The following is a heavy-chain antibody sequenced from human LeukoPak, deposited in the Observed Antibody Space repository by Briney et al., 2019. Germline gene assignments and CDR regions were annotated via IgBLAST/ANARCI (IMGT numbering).Heavy chain of an antibody. D-gene: IGHD3-22*01. Sequence: ASVKVSCKASGYTFTSYDINWVRQATGQGLEWMGWISAYNGNTNYAQKLQGRVTMTTDTSTSTAYMELRSLRSDDTAVYYCARVPQYYYDSSGYYYGSDYWGQGTLVTVSS. CDR3: ARVPQYYYDSSGYYYGSDY. J-gene: IGHJ4*02. CDR2: ISAYNGNT. CDR1: GYTFTSYD. V-gene: IGHV1-18*01.